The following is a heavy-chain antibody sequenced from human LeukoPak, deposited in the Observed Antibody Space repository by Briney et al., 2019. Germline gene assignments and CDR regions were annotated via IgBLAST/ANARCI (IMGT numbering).Heavy chain of an antibody. Sequence: ASVKVSCKASGYTFTGYYMHWVRQAPGQGLEWMGWINPNSGGTNYAQKFQGRVTMTRDTSISTAYMELSSLRSEDTAVYYCARAGDDFWSGYYADYWGQGTLVTVSS. CDR1: GYTFTGYY. D-gene: IGHD3-3*01. V-gene: IGHV1-2*02. J-gene: IGHJ4*02. CDR3: ARAGDDFWSGYYADY. CDR2: INPNSGGT.